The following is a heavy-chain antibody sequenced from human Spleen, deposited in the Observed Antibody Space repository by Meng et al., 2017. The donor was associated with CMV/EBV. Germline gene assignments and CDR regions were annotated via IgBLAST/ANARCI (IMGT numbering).Heavy chain of an antibody. Sequence: GESLKISCAASGFTFRDHYMNWVRQAPGKGLEWVSYISSSGSTIYYADSVKGRFTISRDNAKNSLYLQMNSLRAEDTAVYYCARAYYGVDGMDVWGQGTAVTVSS. CDR1: GFTFRDHY. V-gene: IGHV3-11*04. D-gene: IGHD4-17*01. J-gene: IGHJ6*02. CDR3: ARAYYGVDGMDV. CDR2: ISSSGSTI.